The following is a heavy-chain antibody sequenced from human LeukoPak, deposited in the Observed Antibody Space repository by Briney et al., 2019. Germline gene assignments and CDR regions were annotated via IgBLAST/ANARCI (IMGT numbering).Heavy chain of an antibody. J-gene: IGHJ4*02. Sequence: GGSLRLSCAASGFTFNNYGMSWLRPAPAKGLAGVAAIGGIGDSTYYADYVTGRFTIYTDNSNNSLYLQMNSLRAEDTAIYYCAKLGGSGYYYVSIDSWGQGTLVTVSS. D-gene: IGHD3-22*01. CDR3: AKLGGSGYYYVSIDS. CDR2: IGGIGDST. V-gene: IGHV3-23*01. CDR1: GFTFNNYG.